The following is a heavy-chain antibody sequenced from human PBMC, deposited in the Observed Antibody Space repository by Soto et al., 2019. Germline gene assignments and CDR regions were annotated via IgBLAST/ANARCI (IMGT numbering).Heavy chain of an antibody. CDR1: GLTFRSYW. V-gene: IGHV3-74*01. CDR3: ASFYGSGY. CDR2: IHSDGNTR. J-gene: IGHJ4*02. D-gene: IGHD3-3*01. Sequence: EVQLVESGGGLVQPGGSLRLSCVASGLTFRSYWMHWVRQAPGKGLVWVSQIHSDGNTRIYADSVKGRFTISRDNAKNTLYLEMNSLRAEDTAVYYCASFYGSGYWGQGTLVTVSS.